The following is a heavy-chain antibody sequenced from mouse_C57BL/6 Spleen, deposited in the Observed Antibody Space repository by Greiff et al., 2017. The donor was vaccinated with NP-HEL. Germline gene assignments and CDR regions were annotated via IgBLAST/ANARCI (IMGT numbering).Heavy chain of an antibody. Sequence: QVQLKQSGAELVKPGASVKISCKASGYAFSSYWMNWVKQRPGKGLVWIGQIYPGDGDTNYNGKFKGKATLTADKSSSTAYMQLSSLTSEDSAVYFCARAGDYDEAWFAYWGHGTLVTVSA. J-gene: IGHJ3*01. CDR3: ARAGDYDEAWFAY. V-gene: IGHV1-80*01. CDR1: GYAFSSYW. D-gene: IGHD2-4*01. CDR2: IYPGDGDT.